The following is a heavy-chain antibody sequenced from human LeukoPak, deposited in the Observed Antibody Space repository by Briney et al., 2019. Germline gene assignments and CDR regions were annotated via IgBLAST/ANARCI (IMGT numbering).Heavy chain of an antibody. V-gene: IGHV1-2*02. CDR2: INPNSGGT. Sequence: GASVKVSCKASGYTFTGYYMHWVRQAPGQGLEWMGWINPNSGGTNYAQKFQGRVTMTRDTSISTAYMELSRLRSDDTAVYYCAREGVRMDLSYYYGMDVWGQGTTVTVSS. J-gene: IGHJ6*02. CDR1: GYTFTGYY. CDR3: AREGVRMDLSYYYGMDV. D-gene: IGHD3-10*01.